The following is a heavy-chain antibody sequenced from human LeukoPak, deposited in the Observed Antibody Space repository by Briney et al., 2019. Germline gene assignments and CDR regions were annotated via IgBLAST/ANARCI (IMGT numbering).Heavy chain of an antibody. D-gene: IGHD1-20*01. CDR3: ARDGRYNLNYADY. V-gene: IGHV1-2*02. J-gene: IGHJ4*02. Sequence: ASVKVSCKASGYTFTDYYMHWVRQAPGQGLEWMGWINPKSGGRSYAQRFQGRVTMTRDTSISTAYMELSRLRSDDTAVYYCARDGRYNLNYADYWGQGTLVTVSS. CDR2: INPKSGGR. CDR1: GYTFTDYY.